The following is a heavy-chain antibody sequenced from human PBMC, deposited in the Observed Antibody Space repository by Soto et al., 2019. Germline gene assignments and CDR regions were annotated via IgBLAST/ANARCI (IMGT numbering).Heavy chain of an antibody. J-gene: IGHJ4*02. CDR3: VRALTVGSWTHFDD. CDR2: IRNKANSYTL. Sequence: ESGGGLVQTGGSLRLSCAASGFTFSDHYIDWVRQAPGTGLEWVGRIRNKANSYTLEYAASVKGRFTISRDDSKNSVYLQMNSLKAEDTAVYYCVRALTVGSWTHFDDWGQGTLVIVSS. D-gene: IGHD6-13*01. V-gene: IGHV3-72*01. CDR1: GFTFSDHY.